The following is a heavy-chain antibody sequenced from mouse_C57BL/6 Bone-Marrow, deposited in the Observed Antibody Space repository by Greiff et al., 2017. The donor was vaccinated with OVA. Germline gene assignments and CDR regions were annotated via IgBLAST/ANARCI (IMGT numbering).Heavy chain of an antibody. J-gene: IGHJ3*01. CDR2: IDPSDSET. CDR1: GYTFTSYW. CDR3: ARLGFYDYDVGY. D-gene: IGHD2-4*01. Sequence: VKVQQPGAELVRPGSSVKLSCKASGYTFTSYWMHWVKQRPIQGLEWIGNIDPSDSETHYNQKFKDKATLTVDKSSSTAYMQLSSLTSEDSAVYYCARLGFYDYDVGYWGQGTLVTVSA. V-gene: IGHV1-52*01.